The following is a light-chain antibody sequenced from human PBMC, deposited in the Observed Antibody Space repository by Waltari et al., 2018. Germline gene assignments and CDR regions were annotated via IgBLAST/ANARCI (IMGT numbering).Light chain of an antibody. CDR2: GAS. CDR1: QSVSSN. V-gene: IGKV3-15*01. J-gene: IGKJ4*01. CDR3: QQYNNWPRT. Sequence: EIVMTQSPATLSVSPGERATLSCRASQSVSSNLAWYQQQPGQAPRLLIYGASTRATGIPARFSGSGSGTEFTLTISSLQSEDFAVYYCQQYNNWPRTFGGGTKVVIK.